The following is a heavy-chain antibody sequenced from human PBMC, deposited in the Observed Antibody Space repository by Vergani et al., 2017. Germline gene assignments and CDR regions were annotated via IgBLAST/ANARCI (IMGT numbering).Heavy chain of an antibody. Sequence: QVQLVESGGGVVQPGRSLRLSYAASGFTFSSYAMHWVRQAPGKGLEWVAVISYDGSNKYYADSVKGRFTISRDNSKNTLYLQMNSLRAEDTAVYYCARDLGDGGGVIPTLPWFDPWGQGTLVTVSS. CDR2: ISYDGSNK. J-gene: IGHJ5*02. D-gene: IGHD3-16*02. CDR1: GFTFSSYA. V-gene: IGHV3-30-3*01. CDR3: ARDLGDGGGVIPTLPWFDP.